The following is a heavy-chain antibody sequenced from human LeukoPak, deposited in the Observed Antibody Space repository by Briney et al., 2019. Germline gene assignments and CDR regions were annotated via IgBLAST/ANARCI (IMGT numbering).Heavy chain of an antibody. CDR2: VYYSGRT. D-gene: IGHD1-26*01. V-gene: IGHV4-39*02. CDR3: ARAYLVGAPREYFDY. CDR1: GGSISSSSYY. J-gene: IGHJ4*02. Sequence: SETLSLTCTVSGGSISSSSYYWGWIRQPPGKELQWIASVYYSGRTNYSPSLKSRVTISVDTSEKQFSLQLNSVTAADTAVYYCARAYLVGAPREYFDYWGQGTLVTVSS.